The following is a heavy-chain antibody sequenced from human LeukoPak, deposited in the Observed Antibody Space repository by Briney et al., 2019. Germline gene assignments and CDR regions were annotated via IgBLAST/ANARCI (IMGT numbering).Heavy chain of an antibody. J-gene: IGHJ6*03. D-gene: IGHD6-19*01. CDR1: GFTFTTYV. CDR3: AKCSGWFVRGKDYYYYYMDV. Sequence: GGSLRLSCAASGFTFTTYVMSWVRQAPGKGLEWVSTVSTTGGSTYYADSVKGRFTISRDNSKDTLYLQMNSLRAEDTAVYYCAKCSGWFVRGKDYYYYYMDVWGKGTTVTVSS. CDR2: VSTTGGST. V-gene: IGHV3-23*01.